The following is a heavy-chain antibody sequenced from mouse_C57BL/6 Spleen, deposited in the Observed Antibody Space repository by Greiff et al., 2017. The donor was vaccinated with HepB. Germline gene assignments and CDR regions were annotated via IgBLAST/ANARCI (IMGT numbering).Heavy chain of an antibody. CDR3: ARTGTVVAPGYYFDY. J-gene: IGHJ2*01. V-gene: IGHV1-80*01. CDR2: IYPGDGDT. Sequence: QVQLQQSGAELVKPGASVKISCKASGYAFSSYWMNWVKQRPGKGLEWIGQIYPGDGDTNYNGKFKGKATLTADKSSSTAYMQLSSLTSEDSAVYFCARTGTVVAPGYYFDYWGQGTTLTVSS. CDR1: GYAFSSYW. D-gene: IGHD1-1*01.